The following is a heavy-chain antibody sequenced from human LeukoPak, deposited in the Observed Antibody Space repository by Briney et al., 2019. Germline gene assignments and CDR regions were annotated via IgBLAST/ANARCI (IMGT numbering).Heavy chain of an antibody. J-gene: IGHJ6*03. CDR1: GGSFSGYY. D-gene: IGHD1-26*01. CDR3: AILPHPGYYYYYMDV. V-gene: IGHV4-34*01. Sequence: SETLSLTCAVYGGSFSGYYWSWIRQPPGKGLEWTGEINHSGSTNYNPSLKSRVTISVDTSKNQFSLKLSSVTAADTAVYYCAILPHPGYYYYYMDVWGKGTTVTISS. CDR2: INHSGST.